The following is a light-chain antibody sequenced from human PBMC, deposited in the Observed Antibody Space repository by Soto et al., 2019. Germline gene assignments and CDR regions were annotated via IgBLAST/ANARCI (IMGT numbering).Light chain of an antibody. CDR3: FSYTSSGTYV. V-gene: IGLV2-14*01. J-gene: IGLJ1*01. CDR2: EVS. CDR1: SSDVGNYKY. Sequence: QSALTQPASVSGSPGQSITISCTGTSSDVGNYKYVSWYQQHPGKAPKLMIYEVSNRPSGVSNRFSGSESGNTASLTISGLQAEDETDYYCFSYTSSGTYVFGNGTKVTVL.